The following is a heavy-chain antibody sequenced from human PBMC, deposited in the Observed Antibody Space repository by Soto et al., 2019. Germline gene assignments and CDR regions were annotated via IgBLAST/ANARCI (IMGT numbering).Heavy chain of an antibody. CDR2: ISWDGGST. Sequence: GGSLRLSCAASGFTFDDYTMHWVRQAPGKGLEWVSLISWDGGSTYYADSVKGRFTISRDNSKNSLFLQMNSLRSEDTAVYYCARDRDHTYDYWGQGTLVTVSS. J-gene: IGHJ4*02. CDR3: ARDRDHTYDY. V-gene: IGHV3-43*01. CDR1: GFTFDDYT.